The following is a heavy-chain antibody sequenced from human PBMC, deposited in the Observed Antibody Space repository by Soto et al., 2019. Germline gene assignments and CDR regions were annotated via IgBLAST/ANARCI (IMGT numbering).Heavy chain of an antibody. CDR3: AHAYGGTSWPNDAFDV. V-gene: IGHV2-5*02. CDR1: GFSLSADGVG. J-gene: IGHJ3*01. Sequence: QITLKESGPTLVKPTQTLTLTCTFSGFSLSADGVGVGWIRQPPGKALEWLALIYWADDKRYRPPLKSRLTITKDTSKNQVVLTMTNMDPVDTATYYCAHAYGGTSWPNDAFDVWGQGTVVTVYS. CDR2: IYWADDK. D-gene: IGHD2-2*01.